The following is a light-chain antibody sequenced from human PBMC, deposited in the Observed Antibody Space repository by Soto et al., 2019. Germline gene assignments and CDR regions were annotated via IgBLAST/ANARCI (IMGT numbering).Light chain of an antibody. CDR3: QQYNNWPPLT. Sequence: EIVMTQSPATLSVSPGERATLSCRASQSVSNSLAWYQQKPGQAPRLVIYGASTRATGIPARFSGSGSGTEFTLTISSLQSEDSAVYYWQQYNNWPPLTFGGGTKVEIK. J-gene: IGKJ4*01. CDR1: QSVSNS. V-gene: IGKV3-15*01. CDR2: GAS.